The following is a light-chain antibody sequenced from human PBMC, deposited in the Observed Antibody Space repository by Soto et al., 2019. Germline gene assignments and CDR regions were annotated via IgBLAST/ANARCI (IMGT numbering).Light chain of an antibody. CDR2: DAS. CDR1: QSVSSNY. CDR3: QQRSNWPREIT. J-gene: IGKJ5*01. V-gene: IGKV3D-20*02. Sequence: EVVLTQSPGTLSLSPGERATLSCRASQSVSSNYLAWYQQKPGQAPRLLIYDASNRATGIPDRFSGSGSGTDFTLTISRLEPEDFAVYYCQQRSNWPREITFGQGTRLEIK.